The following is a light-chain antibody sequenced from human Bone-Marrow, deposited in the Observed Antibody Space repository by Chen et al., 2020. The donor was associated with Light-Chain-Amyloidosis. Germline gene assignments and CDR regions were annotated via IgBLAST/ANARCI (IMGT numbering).Light chain of an antibody. V-gene: IGLV3-25*03. CDR2: RDT. J-gene: IGLJ2*01. Sequence: SYELTQPPSVSVSPGQTARITCSGDDLPTKYAYWYQQKPGQAPVLVIHRDTERPSGISERLSGTRSGKTATLTISGVQAEDEADYHCQSADSSGTYEVIFGGGTKLTVL. CDR1: DLPTKY. CDR3: QSADSSGTYEVI.